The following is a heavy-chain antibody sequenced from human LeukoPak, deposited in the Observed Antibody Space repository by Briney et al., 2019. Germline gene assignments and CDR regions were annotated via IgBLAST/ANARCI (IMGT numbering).Heavy chain of an antibody. D-gene: IGHD2-2*01. CDR1: GDSFSSNSVT. J-gene: IGHJ5*02. Sequence: SQTLSLTCAISGDSFSSNSVTWNWIRQSPSRGLEWLGRTYYRSAWYNDYAVSVRGRITVNPDTSKNQFSLHLNSVTPEDTAVYYCARRLTQYDCFDPWGQGILVTVSS. CDR2: TYYRSAWYN. CDR3: ARRLTQYDCFDP. V-gene: IGHV6-1*01.